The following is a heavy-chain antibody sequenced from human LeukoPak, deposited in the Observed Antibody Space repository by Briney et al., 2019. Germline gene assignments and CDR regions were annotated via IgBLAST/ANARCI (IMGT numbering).Heavy chain of an antibody. CDR3: ARGRGEGRGIAMVRGVRAPSYNWFDP. CDR1: GDSIISDTYY. CDR2: IYYRGRT. Sequence: SETLSLTCIVSGDSIISDTYYWGWIRQPPGKGLEWIGSIYYRGRTSYNPSLKSRVTISVDTSKNQFSLKLSSVTAADTAVYYCARGRGEGRGIAMVRGVRAPSYNWFDPWGHGTQVTVSS. V-gene: IGHV4-39*07. D-gene: IGHD3-10*01. J-gene: IGHJ5*02.